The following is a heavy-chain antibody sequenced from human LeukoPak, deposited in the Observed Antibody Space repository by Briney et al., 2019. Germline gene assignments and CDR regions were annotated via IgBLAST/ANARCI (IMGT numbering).Heavy chain of an antibody. V-gene: IGHV3-23*01. Sequence: GGSLRLSRAASGFILTSYAMSWVRQAPGKGLEWVSTISQGGETPYYADSVKGRFTISRDNSKNTLYLQISSLSAEDTAVYYCAKLVIPSHSKYFDPWGQGTLVTVSS. CDR3: AKLVIPSHSKYFDP. J-gene: IGHJ5*02. CDR2: ISQGGETP. D-gene: IGHD4-11*01. CDR1: GFILTSYA.